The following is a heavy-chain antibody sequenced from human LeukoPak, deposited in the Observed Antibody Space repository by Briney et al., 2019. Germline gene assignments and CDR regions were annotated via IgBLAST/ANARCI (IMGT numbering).Heavy chain of an antibody. CDR3: ARGGGLDV. Sequence: GGSLRLSCAASGFTFSSYWMNWARQAPGKGPEWVASINRNGNVNYYVDSVKGRFTISRDNAKNSLYLQMSNLRAEDTAVYFCARGGGLDVWGQGATVTVSS. J-gene: IGHJ6*02. CDR2: INRNGNVN. D-gene: IGHD3-16*01. CDR1: GFTFSSYW. V-gene: IGHV3-7*03.